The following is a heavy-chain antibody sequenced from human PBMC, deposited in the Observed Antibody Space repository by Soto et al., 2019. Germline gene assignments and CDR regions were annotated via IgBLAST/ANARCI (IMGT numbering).Heavy chain of an antibody. CDR2: ISYDGSNK. CDR1: GFTFSSYG. V-gene: IGHV3-30*18. Sequence: QVQLVESGGGVVQPGRSLRLSCAASGFTFSSYGMHWVRQAPGKGLEWVAVISYDGSNKYYADSVKGRFTISRDNSKNTRYLQMNSLRAEDTAVYYCAKTKGMDVWGQGTTVTVSS. CDR3: AKTKGMDV. J-gene: IGHJ6*02.